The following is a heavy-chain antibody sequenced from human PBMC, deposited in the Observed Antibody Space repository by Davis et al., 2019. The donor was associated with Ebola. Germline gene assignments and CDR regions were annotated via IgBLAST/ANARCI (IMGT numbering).Heavy chain of an antibody. D-gene: IGHD2-2*02. CDR2: ISYDGSNK. V-gene: IGHV3-30-3*01. J-gene: IGHJ6*02. CDR1: GFTFSSYA. CDR3: ARDSATCGSTSCYTGVGEAGMDV. Sequence: GGSLRLSCAASGFTFSSYAMHWVRQAPGKGLEWVAVISYDGSNKYYADSVKGRFTISRDNSKNTLYLQMNSLRAEDTAVYYCARDSATCGSTSCYTGVGEAGMDVWGQGTTVTVSS.